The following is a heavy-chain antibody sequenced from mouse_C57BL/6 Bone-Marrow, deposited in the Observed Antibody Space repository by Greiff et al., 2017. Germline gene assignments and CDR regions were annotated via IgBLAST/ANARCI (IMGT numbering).Heavy chain of an antibody. CDR2: IDPETGGT. Sequence: VKLLESGAELVRPGASVTLSCKASGYTFTDYEMHWVKQTPVHGLEWIGAIDPETGGTAYNQKFKGKAILTADKSSSTAYMELRSLTSEDSAVYYCTVTTVVATGAMDYWGQGTSVTVSS. CDR1: GYTFTDYE. CDR3: TVTTVVATGAMDY. D-gene: IGHD1-1*01. J-gene: IGHJ4*01. V-gene: IGHV1-15*01.